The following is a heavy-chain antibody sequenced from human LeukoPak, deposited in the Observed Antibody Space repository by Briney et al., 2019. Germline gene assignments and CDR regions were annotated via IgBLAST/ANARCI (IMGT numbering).Heavy chain of an antibody. V-gene: IGHV4-34*01. J-gene: IGHJ4*02. CDR1: GGSFSGYY. D-gene: IGHD5-12*01. Sequence: SETLSLTCAVYGGSFSGYYWSWIRQPPGKGLEWIGEINHSGSTNYDPSLKSRVTISVDTSKNQFSLKLSSVTAADTAVYYCARGGYSGYVYWGQGTLVTVSS. CDR2: INHSGST. CDR3: ARGGYSGYVY.